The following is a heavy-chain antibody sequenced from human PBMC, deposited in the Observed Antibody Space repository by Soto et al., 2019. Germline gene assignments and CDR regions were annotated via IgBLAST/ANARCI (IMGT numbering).Heavy chain of an antibody. CDR3: AKETYYGSGTGANWFDP. CDR1: GFTFSSYA. D-gene: IGHD3-10*01. Sequence: GGSLRLSCAASGFTFSSYAMSWVRQAPGKGLEWVSAISGSGGSTYYADSVKGRFTISRDNSKNTLYLQMNSLRAEDTAVYYCAKETYYGSGTGANWFDPWGQGTLVTVSS. CDR2: ISGSGGST. V-gene: IGHV3-23*01. J-gene: IGHJ5*02.